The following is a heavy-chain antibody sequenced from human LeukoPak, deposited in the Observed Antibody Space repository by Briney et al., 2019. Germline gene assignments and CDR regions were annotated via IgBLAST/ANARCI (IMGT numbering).Heavy chain of an antibody. CDR2: IYYSGST. V-gene: IGHV4-59*08. Sequence: PSETLSLTCTVSGGSISSYYWSWIRQPPGKGLEWIGHIYYSGSTNYKPSRKSRVTISVDTSKNEFSLKQSSVTAADTAVHYWARRPGPRGGSGWYWFAPWGQGTLVTVSS. CDR1: GGSISSYY. CDR3: ARRPGPRGGSGWYWFAP. D-gene: IGHD6-19*01. J-gene: IGHJ5*02.